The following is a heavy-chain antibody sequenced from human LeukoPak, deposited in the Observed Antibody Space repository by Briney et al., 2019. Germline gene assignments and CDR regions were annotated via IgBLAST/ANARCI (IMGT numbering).Heavy chain of an antibody. Sequence: ASVKVSCKTSGYTFTNHGISWVRQAPGQGLEWMGWISGYNGNTNYVQKFRGRITMTTDTSTSTAYLHLRSLSSDDTALYDCARDLSLGRHDDGEPFDSWGQGTLVTVSS. CDR1: GYTFTNHG. CDR3: ARDLSLGRHDDGEPFDS. V-gene: IGHV1-18*01. CDR2: ISGYNGNT. D-gene: IGHD4-17*01. J-gene: IGHJ4*02.